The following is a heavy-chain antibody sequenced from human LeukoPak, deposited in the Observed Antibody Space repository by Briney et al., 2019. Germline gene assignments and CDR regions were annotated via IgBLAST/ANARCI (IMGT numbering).Heavy chain of an antibody. V-gene: IGHV1-24*01. CDR2: FDPEDGET. CDR1: GYTLTELS. Sequence: ASVKVSCKVSGYTLTELSMHWVRQAPGKGLEWMGGFDPEDGETIYAQKFQGRVTMTEDTSTDTAYMELSSLRSEDTAVYYCATRTRGYSYGYYYYGMDVWGQGTTVTVSS. CDR3: ATRTRGYSYGYYYYGMDV. D-gene: IGHD5-18*01. J-gene: IGHJ6*02.